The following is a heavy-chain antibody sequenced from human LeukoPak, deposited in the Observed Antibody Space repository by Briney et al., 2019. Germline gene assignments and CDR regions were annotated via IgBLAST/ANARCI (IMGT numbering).Heavy chain of an antibody. Sequence: GGSLRLSCAASGFTFDDYAMHWVRQAPGKGLEWVSGISWNSGSIGYADSVKGRFTISRDNAKNTLCLQVNSLRAEDTAVYFCARGGSDTAMAHDYWGQGTLVTVSS. CDR3: ARGGSDTAMAHDY. CDR2: ISWNSGSI. J-gene: IGHJ4*02. D-gene: IGHD5-18*01. CDR1: GFTFDDYA. V-gene: IGHV3-9*01.